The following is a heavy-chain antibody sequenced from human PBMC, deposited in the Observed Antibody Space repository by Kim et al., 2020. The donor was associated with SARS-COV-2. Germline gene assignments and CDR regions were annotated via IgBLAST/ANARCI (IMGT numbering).Heavy chain of an antibody. CDR2: IIPVFGTT. CDR1: GGTFSSYA. Sequence: SVKVSCKGSGGTFSSYAINWVRQAPGQGLEWMGGIIPVFGTTNYAQKFQGRVTITADESTRTAYMELSSLRSEDTAVYYCASDHCTTTSCYKDYYYGMDVWGQGTTVTVSS. D-gene: IGHD2-2*01. J-gene: IGHJ6*02. CDR3: ASDHCTTTSCYKDYYYGMDV. V-gene: IGHV1-69*13.